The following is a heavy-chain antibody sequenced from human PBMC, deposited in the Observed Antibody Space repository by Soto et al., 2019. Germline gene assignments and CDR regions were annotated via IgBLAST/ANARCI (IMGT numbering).Heavy chain of an antibody. CDR2: IYPGDSDT. J-gene: IGHJ6*02. CDR3: ARHSGSYYGYYYYGMDV. Sequence: PGESLKISCKGSGYSFTSYCIGWVRQMPGKGLEWMGIIYPGDSDTRYSPSFQGQVTISADKSISTAYLQWSSLKASDTAMYYCARHSGSYYGYYYYGMDVWGQGTTVTVSS. CDR1: GYSFTSYC. V-gene: IGHV5-51*01. D-gene: IGHD1-26*01.